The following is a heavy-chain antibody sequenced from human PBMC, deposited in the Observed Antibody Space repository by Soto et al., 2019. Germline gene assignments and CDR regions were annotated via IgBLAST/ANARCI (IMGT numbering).Heavy chain of an antibody. V-gene: IGHV4-30-2*01. J-gene: IGHJ5*02. Sequence: PSETLSLTCAVSGGSISSGGYSWSWIRQPPGKGLEWIGYIYHSGSTYYNPSLKSRVTISVDRSKNQFSLKLSSVTAADTAVYYCARGGRYYYDSGGYQDPYNWFDPWGQGTLVTVSS. D-gene: IGHD3-22*01. CDR2: IYHSGST. CDR3: ARGGRYYYDSGGYQDPYNWFDP. CDR1: GGSISSGGYS.